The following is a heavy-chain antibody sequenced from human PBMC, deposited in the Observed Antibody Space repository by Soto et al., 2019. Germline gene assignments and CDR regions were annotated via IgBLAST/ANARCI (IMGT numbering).Heavy chain of an antibody. CDR3: AKDQRIVVVPAANRSPNAFDI. V-gene: IGHV3-23*01. D-gene: IGHD2-2*01. Sequence: GGSLRLSCAASGFTFSSYAMSWVRQAPGKGLEWVSAISGSGGSTYHADSVKGRFTISRDNSKNTLYLQMNSLRAEDTAVYYCAKDQRIVVVPAANRSPNAFDIWGQGTMVTVSS. CDR2: ISGSGGST. CDR1: GFTFSSYA. J-gene: IGHJ3*02.